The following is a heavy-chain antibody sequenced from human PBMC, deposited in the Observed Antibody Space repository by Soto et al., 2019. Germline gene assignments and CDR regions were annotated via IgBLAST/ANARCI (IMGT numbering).Heavy chain of an antibody. J-gene: IGHJ6*03. CDR2: IYYSGRT. CDR1: GGSISSGGYY. CDR3: ARRDSGYADYMDV. V-gene: IGHV4-31*03. D-gene: IGHD5-12*01. Sequence: QVQLQESRPGLVKPSQTLSLTCTVSGGSISSGGYYWSWIRQHPGKGLEWIGYIYYSGRTYYNPSLKSRVTIAADTSKNQFSLKLSSVTAADTAVYYCARRDSGYADYMDVWGKGTTVTVSS.